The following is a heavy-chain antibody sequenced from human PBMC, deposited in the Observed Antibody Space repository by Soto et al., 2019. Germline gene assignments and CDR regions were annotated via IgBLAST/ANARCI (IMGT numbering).Heavy chain of an antibody. CDR1: GGTFSSYT. V-gene: IGHV1-69*02. CDR3: ARSGAGTTRYGMDV. Sequence: QVQLVQSGAEVKKPGSSVKVSCKASGGTFSSYTISWVRQAPGQGLEWMGRIIPILGIANYAQKFQGRVTITEDKSTSTAYMELSSLRSEDTAVYYCARSGAGTTRYGMDVWGQGTTVTVSS. J-gene: IGHJ6*02. CDR2: IIPILGIA. D-gene: IGHD1-1*01.